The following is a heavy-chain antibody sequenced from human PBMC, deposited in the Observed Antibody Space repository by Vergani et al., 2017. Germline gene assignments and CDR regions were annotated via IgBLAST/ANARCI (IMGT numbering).Heavy chain of an antibody. CDR2: ISSSSSYI. J-gene: IGHJ6*03. D-gene: IGHD2-2*01. CDR3: ARGAHSTYYYYYYMDV. Sequence: EVQLVESGGGLVKPGGSLRLSCTASGFTFGDYAMSWFRQAPGKGLEWVSSISSSSSYIYYADSVKGRFTISRDNAKNSLYLQMNSLRAEDTAVYYCARGAHSTYYYYYYMDVWGKGP. CDR1: GFTFGDYA. V-gene: IGHV3-21*01.